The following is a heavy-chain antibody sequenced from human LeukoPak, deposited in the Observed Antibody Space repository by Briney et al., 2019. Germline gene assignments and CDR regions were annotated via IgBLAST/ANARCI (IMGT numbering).Heavy chain of an antibody. CDR1: GYTFTSNG. Sequence: GASVKVSCKASGYTFTSNGISWVRQAPGQGLEWMGCISAYNGNTNYAQKLQGRVTMTTDTSTSTAYMELRSLRSDDTAVYYCARDSYNYYDSSGLAWFDPWGQGTLVTVSS. D-gene: IGHD3-22*01. CDR2: ISAYNGNT. CDR3: ARDSYNYYDSSGLAWFDP. J-gene: IGHJ5*02. V-gene: IGHV1-18*01.